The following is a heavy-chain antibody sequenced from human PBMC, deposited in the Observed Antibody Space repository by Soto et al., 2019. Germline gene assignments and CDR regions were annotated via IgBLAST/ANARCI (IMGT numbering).Heavy chain of an antibody. CDR2: IYYSGST. CDR3: ARSGGRSYYYYGMDV. J-gene: IGHJ6*02. CDR1: GGSISSGDYY. Sequence: QVQLQESGPGLVKPSQTLSLTCTVSGGSISSGDYYWSWIRQPPGKGLEWIGYIYYSGSTYYNPSLKIRVTISVDTSKNQFSLKLSSVTAADTAVYYCARSGGRSYYYYGMDVWGQGTTVTVSS. V-gene: IGHV4-30-4*01. D-gene: IGHD2-15*01.